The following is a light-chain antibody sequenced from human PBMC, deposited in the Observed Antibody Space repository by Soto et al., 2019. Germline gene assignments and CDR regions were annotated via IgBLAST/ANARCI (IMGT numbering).Light chain of an antibody. CDR3: GSDTSSSTLDV. J-gene: IGLJ1*01. V-gene: IGLV2-14*01. CDR1: SSDVGGYNY. CDR2: EVS. Sequence: QSALTQPASVSGSPGQSITISCTGTSSDVGGYNYVSWYQQHSGKPPKLMIYEVSNRPSGVSNRFSGSKSGNTASLTISGVQAGDEADCYVGSDTSSSTLDVFGTGTKLTVL.